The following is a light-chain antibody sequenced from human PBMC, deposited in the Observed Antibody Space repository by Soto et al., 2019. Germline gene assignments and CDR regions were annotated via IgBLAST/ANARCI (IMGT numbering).Light chain of an antibody. Sequence: DTQLTQSPSSLSASVEYSVMITWRASQSISNHVNSYQQKPGKAPKLLIFAASSLQSGVPSRFSGSRSGPDFTLTITSLQHEDFATYYCQHSYSSPPTFGPGTKVDIK. V-gene: IGKV1-39*01. CDR1: QSISNH. CDR2: AAS. CDR3: QHSYSSPPT. J-gene: IGKJ1*01.